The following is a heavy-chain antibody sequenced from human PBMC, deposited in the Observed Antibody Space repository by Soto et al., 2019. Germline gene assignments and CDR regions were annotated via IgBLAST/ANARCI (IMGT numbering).Heavy chain of an antibody. CDR2: INPSCGGS. CDR1: GFTFSNYY. D-gene: IGHD1-1*01. V-gene: IGHV1-46*04. Sequence: QVQLVQYGAEVRRPGASVNISCKASGFTFSNYYIHWVRQAPGKGLEWLGLINPSCGGSTNTRKMQARVTMTRDTLTGTVVLELSSLRSEDSAVYYFARGRERQIWSLEKWGQGTLVNV. J-gene: IGHJ1*01. CDR3: ARGRERQIWSLEK.